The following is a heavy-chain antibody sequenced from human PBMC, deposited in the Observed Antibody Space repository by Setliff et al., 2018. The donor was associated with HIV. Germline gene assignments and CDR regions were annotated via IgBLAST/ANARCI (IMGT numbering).Heavy chain of an antibody. CDR2: IYHSGST. J-gene: IGHJ5*02. CDR1: GYSISSGYY. D-gene: IGHD3-10*01. V-gene: IGHV4-38-2*02. Sequence: SETLSLTCAVSGYSISSGYYWGWIRQPPGKGLEWIGSIYHSGSTYYNPSLKSRVTISVDTSKNQFSLKLSSVTAADTAVYYCARDLADGSGSHNWFDPWGRGTLVTVSS. CDR3: ARDLADGSGSHNWFDP.